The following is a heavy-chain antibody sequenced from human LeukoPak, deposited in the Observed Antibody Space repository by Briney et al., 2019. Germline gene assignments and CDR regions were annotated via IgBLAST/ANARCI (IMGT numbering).Heavy chain of an antibody. J-gene: IGHJ4*02. CDR3: SLDPLMMA. D-gene: IGHD2-8*01. V-gene: IGHV3-73*01. CDR2: IRSKANSYAT. CDR1: GFTFSGSA. Sequence: PGGSLRLSCAASGFTFSGSAMHWVRQASGKGLEWVGRIRSKANSYATAYAASVNGRFTISRDDSKNTAYLQMNSLKTEDTAVYYCSLDPLMMAWGQGTLVTVSS.